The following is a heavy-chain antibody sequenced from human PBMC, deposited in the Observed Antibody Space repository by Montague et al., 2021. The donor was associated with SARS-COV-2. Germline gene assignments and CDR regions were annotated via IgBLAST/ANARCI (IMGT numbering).Heavy chain of an antibody. V-gene: IGHV4-39*01. CDR1: GASISSRENY. CDR2: IFYSGTT. CDR3: ARHVTTGGVVVALDY. Sequence: SETLSLTCTVSGASISSRENYWGWIRQSPGKGLEWFGSIFYSGTTYFNPSLRSRIAISFDTSKNQFSLKVTSLIAADTVVYYCARHVTTGGVVVALDYWGQGHLVSVSS. J-gene: IGHJ4*02. D-gene: IGHD3-16*02.